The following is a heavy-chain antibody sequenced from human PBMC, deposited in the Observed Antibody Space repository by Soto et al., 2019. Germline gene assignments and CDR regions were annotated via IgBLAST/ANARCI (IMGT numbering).Heavy chain of an antibody. Sequence: EVQLVESGGFLVQPDRSLRLSCAASGFTFDDYAMHWVRRAPGKGLEWVSGISWNSETIGYADSVKGRFTISRDNAKKYLYLQMNTLRAEDTALYFCAKDSSVDCNSYSCYDSYFDYWGQGTLVTVSS. D-gene: IGHD2-2*01. J-gene: IGHJ4*02. V-gene: IGHV3-9*01. CDR3: AKDSSVDCNSYSCYDSYFDY. CDR1: GFTFDDYA. CDR2: ISWNSETI.